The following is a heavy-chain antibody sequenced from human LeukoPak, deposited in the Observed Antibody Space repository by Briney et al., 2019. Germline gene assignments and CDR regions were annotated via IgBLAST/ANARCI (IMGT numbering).Heavy chain of an antibody. J-gene: IGHJ6*04. Sequence: LSLTRTVSGYSISSGYYWGWIRQPPGKGLEWVSYISSSGSTIYYADSVKGRFTISRDNAKNSLYLQMNSLGAEDTAVYYCAELGITMIGGVWGKGTTVTISS. CDR2: ISSSGSTI. D-gene: IGHD3-10*02. CDR3: AELGITMIGGV. V-gene: IGHV3-11*04. CDR1: GYSISSGYY.